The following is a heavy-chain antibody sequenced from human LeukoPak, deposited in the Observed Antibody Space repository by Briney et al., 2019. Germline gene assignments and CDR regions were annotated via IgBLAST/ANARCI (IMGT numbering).Heavy chain of an antibody. J-gene: IGHJ5*02. CDR2: IYTSGST. CDR3: AREPQPPWELLGSNWFDP. CDR1: GGSISSYY. D-gene: IGHD1-26*01. V-gene: IGHV4-4*07. Sequence: SETLSLTCTVSGGSISSYYWSWIRQPAGKGLEWIGRIYTSGSTNYNPSLKSRVTMSVDTSKNQFSLKLRSVTAADTAVDYCAREPQPPWELLGSNWFDPWGQGTLVTVSS.